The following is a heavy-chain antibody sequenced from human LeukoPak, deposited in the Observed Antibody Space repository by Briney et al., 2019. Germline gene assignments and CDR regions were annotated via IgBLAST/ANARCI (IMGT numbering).Heavy chain of an antibody. CDR1: GFTFSSYA. CDR2: ISGSGGST. Sequence: GGSLRLSCTASGFTFSSYAMSWVRQAPGKGLEWVSTISGSGGSTYYTNSVKGRFTISRDNSKSTLYLQMNSLRAEDTAVYYCAKDLNYYDSSAYNHDAFDIWGQGTMVTVSS. D-gene: IGHD3-22*01. J-gene: IGHJ3*02. CDR3: AKDLNYYDSSAYNHDAFDI. V-gene: IGHV3-23*01.